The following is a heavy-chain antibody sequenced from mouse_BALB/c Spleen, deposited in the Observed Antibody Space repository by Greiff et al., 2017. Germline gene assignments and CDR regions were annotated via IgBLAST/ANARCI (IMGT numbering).Heavy chain of an antibody. Sequence: QVHVKQSGAELARPGASVKLSCKASGYTFTSYWMQWVKQRPGQGLEWIGAIYPGDGDTRYTQKFKGKATLTADKSSSTAYMQLSSLASEDSAVYYCALYGNYGGFAYWGQGTLVTVSA. CDR1: GYTFTSYW. V-gene: IGHV1-87*01. CDR3: ALYGNYGGFAY. J-gene: IGHJ3*01. CDR2: IYPGDGDT. D-gene: IGHD2-1*01.